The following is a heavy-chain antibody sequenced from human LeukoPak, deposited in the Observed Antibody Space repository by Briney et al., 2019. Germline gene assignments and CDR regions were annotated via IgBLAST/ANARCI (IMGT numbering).Heavy chain of an antibody. CDR3: AGDYYGSGREIRGTNWFDP. J-gene: IGHJ5*02. V-gene: IGHV1-69*13. D-gene: IGHD3-10*01. CDR2: IIPIFGTA. CDR1: GGTFSSYA. Sequence: SVKVSCKASGGTFSSYAISWVRQAPGQGLEWMGGIIPIFGTANYAQKFQGRVTITADESTSTAYMELSSLRSEDTAVYYCAGDYYGSGREIRGTNWFDPWGQGTLVTVSS.